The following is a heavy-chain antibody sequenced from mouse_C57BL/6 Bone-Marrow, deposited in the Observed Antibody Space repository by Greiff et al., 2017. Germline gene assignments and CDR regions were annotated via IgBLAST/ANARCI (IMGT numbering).Heavy chain of an antibody. CDR1: GFTFSDYG. Sequence: EVHLVESGGGLVKPGGSLKLSCAASGFTFSDYGMHWVRQAPEQGLEWVAYISSGSSTIYYADTVKGRFTIARDNAKNTLFLQMTSLRSEDTAMYYCASGSKGGFAYWGQGTLVTVSA. CDR3: ASGSKGGFAY. J-gene: IGHJ3*01. V-gene: IGHV5-17*01. CDR2: ISSGSSTI.